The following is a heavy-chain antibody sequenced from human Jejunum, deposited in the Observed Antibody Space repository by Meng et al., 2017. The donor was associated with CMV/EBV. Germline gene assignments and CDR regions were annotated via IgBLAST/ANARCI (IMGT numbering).Heavy chain of an antibody. D-gene: IGHD1-1*01. CDR1: GDSVSSARVT. Sequence: ISGDSVSSARVTWNWIRQSPSRGLEWLGRTYYRSNWSNDYAVSVKSRITINADTSKNQFSLQLTSLTPEDTAVYYCVRGSTTGGFDPWGQGTLVTVSS. J-gene: IGHJ5*02. V-gene: IGHV6-1*01. CDR3: VRGSTTGGFDP. CDR2: TYYRSNWSN.